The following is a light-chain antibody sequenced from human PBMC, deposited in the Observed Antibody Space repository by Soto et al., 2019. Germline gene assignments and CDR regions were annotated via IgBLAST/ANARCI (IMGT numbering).Light chain of an antibody. CDR3: KNYNNWPFT. J-gene: IGKJ3*01. CDR2: AAS. Sequence: EIVMTQSPATLSVSPGERASLPCGPSQSITSSFLAWYQQKPGQANRLIIYAASTRAAGIQDRFSGSGSGTGFTLTITSLKSEELAVYYCKNYNNWPFTVGPGKKGDIK. CDR1: QSITSS. V-gene: IGKV3-15*01.